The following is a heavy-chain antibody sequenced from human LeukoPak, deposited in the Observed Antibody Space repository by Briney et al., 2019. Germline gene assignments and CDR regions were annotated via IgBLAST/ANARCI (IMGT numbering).Heavy chain of an antibody. Sequence: PGGSLRLSCTGSGFIFGDYWMSWVRQPPGKGLEWIGEINHSGSTNYNPSLKSRVTISVDTSKNQFSLKLSSVTAADTAVYYCARGFGTVRHIDYWGQGTLVTVSS. D-gene: IGHD1-1*01. CDR1: GFIFGDYW. CDR3: ARGFGTVRHIDY. V-gene: IGHV4-34*01. CDR2: INHSGST. J-gene: IGHJ4*02.